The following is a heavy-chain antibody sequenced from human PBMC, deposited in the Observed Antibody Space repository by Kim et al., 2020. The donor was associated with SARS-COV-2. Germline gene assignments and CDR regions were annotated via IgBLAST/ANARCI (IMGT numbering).Heavy chain of an antibody. CDR2: IYYSGST. Sequence: SETLSLTCTVSGGSISSSSYYWGWIRQPPGKGLEWIGSIYYSGSTYYNPSLKSRVTISVDTSKNQFSLKLSSVTAADTAVYYCARVQRDGTYYPVKWRRGHCSFDNWGQGTMVPVSS. CDR3: ARVQRDGTYYPVKWRRGHCSFDN. V-gene: IGHV4-39*07. CDR1: GGSISSSSYY. J-gene: IGHJ3*02. D-gene: IGHD2-15*01.